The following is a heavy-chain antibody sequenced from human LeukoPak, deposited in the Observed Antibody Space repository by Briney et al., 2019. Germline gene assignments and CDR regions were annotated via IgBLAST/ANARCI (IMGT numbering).Heavy chain of an antibody. CDR3: ARRSITYYYGSGSPLYYMDV. V-gene: IGHV5-51*01. J-gene: IGHJ6*03. D-gene: IGHD3-10*01. Sequence: GESLKISCKGSGYSFTSYWIGWVRLMPGKGLEWMGIIYPGDSDTRYSPSFQGQVTISADKSISTAYLQWSSLKASDTAMYYCARRSITYYYGSGSPLYYMDVWGKGTTVTVSS. CDR1: GYSFTSYW. CDR2: IYPGDSDT.